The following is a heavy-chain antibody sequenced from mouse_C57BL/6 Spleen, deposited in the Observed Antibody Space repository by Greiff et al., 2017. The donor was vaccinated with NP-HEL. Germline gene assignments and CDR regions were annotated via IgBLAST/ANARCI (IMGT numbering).Heavy chain of an antibody. CDR2: ISSGSSTI. V-gene: IGHV5-17*01. J-gene: IGHJ1*03. CDR3: AKGRIYYGYDGWYFDV. Sequence: EVKLVESGGGLVKPGGSLKLSCAASGFTFSDYGMHWVRQAPETGLEWVAYISSGSSTIYYADTVKGRFTISRDNAKNTLFLQMTSLRSEDTAMYYCAKGRIYYGYDGWYFDVWGTGTTVTVSS. D-gene: IGHD2-2*01. CDR1: GFTFSDYG.